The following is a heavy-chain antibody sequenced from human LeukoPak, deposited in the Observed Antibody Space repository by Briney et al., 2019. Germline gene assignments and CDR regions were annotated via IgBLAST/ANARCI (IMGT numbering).Heavy chain of an antibody. CDR1: GGSINSSSYY. CDR2: IYYSGST. CDR3: ARRGGAPYPFDY. V-gene: IGHV4-39*01. J-gene: IGHJ4*02. Sequence: SETLSLTCTVSGGSINSSSYYWGWIRQPPGKGLEWIGSIYYSGSTYYNPSLKSRVTISVDTSKNQFSLKLSSVTAADTAVYYCARRGGAPYPFDYWGQGTLVTVSS. D-gene: IGHD3-16*01.